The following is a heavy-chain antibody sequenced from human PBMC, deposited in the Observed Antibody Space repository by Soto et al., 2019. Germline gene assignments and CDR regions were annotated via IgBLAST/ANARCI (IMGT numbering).Heavy chain of an antibody. CDR2: ISYDGSNK. CDR3: ARENGASRAFDI. D-gene: IGHD1-26*01. CDR1: GFTFSSYA. Sequence: QGQLVESGGGVVQPGRSLRRACAASGFTFSSYAMHWVRQAPGKGREWVAVISYDGSNKYYADSVKGRFTISRVNSKNTLYLQMISLRAEDTAVYYCARENGASRAFDILGQGTMVTVSS. V-gene: IGHV3-30-3*01. J-gene: IGHJ3*02.